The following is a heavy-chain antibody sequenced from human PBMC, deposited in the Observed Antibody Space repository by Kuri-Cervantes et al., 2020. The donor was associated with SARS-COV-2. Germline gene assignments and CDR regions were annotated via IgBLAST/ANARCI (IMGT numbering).Heavy chain of an antibody. CDR2: ISAYNGNT. Sequence: ASVKVSCKASGYTFTSYGISWVRQAPGQGLEWMGWISAYNGNTNYAQKLQGRVTITTDESTSTAYMELSSLRSEDMAVYYCAHVEMATNHGEYYFDYWAREPWSPSPQ. CDR3: AHVEMATNHGEYYFDY. D-gene: IGHD5-24*01. J-gene: IGHJ4*02. CDR1: GYTFTSYG. V-gene: IGHV1-18*03.